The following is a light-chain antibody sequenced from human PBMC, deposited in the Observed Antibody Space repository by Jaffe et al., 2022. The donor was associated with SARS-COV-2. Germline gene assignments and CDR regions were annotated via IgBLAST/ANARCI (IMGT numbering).Light chain of an antibody. J-gene: IGLJ3*02. V-gene: IGLV1-47*01. Sequence: QFVVTQPPSASGTPGQRVTISCSGSSSKIGTNYVYWYQHLPGVAPKLLIYRNNQRPSGVPDRFSGSKSGTSASLAISGLRSEDEADYYCAAWDDSLSAWVFGGGTKLTVL. CDR3: AAWDDSLSAWV. CDR1: SSKIGTNY. CDR2: RNN.